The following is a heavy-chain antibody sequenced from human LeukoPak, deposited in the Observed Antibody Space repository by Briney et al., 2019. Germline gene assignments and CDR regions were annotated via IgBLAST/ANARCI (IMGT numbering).Heavy chain of an antibody. J-gene: IGHJ4*02. V-gene: IGHV4-31*03. CDR2: IYYSGST. CDR1: GGSISSGGYY. D-gene: IGHD4-17*01. Sequence: SQTLSLTCTVSGGSISSGGYYWSWIRQHPGKGLEWIGYIYYSGSTYYNPSLKSRVTISVDTSKNQFSLKLSSVTAADTAVYYCARGPHDYGDYGVDYRGQGTLVTVSS. CDR3: ARGPHDYGDYGVDY.